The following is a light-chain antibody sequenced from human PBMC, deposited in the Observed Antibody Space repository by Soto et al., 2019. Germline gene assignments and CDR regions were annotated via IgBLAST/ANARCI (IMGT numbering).Light chain of an antibody. CDR1: QSFGSTS. V-gene: IGKV3-20*01. CDR2: GAS. Sequence: EFVLTQSPGTLSLSPGERATLSCRASQSFGSTSLAWYQQKPGQSPRLLIYGASSRATGIPDRFSGSGSGTDFTLTISRLEPEDFAVYYCQQSGSSPSGRFGQGTKVEI. J-gene: IGKJ1*01. CDR3: QQSGSSPSGR.